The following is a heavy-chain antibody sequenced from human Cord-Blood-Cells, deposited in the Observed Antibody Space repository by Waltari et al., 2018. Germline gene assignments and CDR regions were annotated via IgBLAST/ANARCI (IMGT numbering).Heavy chain of an antibody. CDR3: ARGLLGMYNWFDP. Sequence: QVQLVQSGAEVQKPGASVKVSCKASGYTFTGYYMHWVRQAPGQGLECMGLINPNSGGTNYEQKLQGRVTMTRDTSISTAYMELSRLRSDDTAVYYCARGLLGMYNWFDPWGQGTLVTVSS. CDR2: INPNSGGT. J-gene: IGHJ5*02. V-gene: IGHV1-2*02. D-gene: IGHD7-27*01. CDR1: GYTFTGYY.